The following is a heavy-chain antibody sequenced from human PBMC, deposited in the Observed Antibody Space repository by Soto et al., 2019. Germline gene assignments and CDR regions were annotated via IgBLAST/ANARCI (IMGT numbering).Heavy chain of an antibody. CDR1: VDSMTSGGYY. D-gene: IGHD1-26*01. CDR3: ARGAPRPRDVQTYFQF. V-gene: IGHV4-31*03. J-gene: IGHJ4*02. Sequence: SETLSLTCSVSVDSMTSGGYYWSWFRHHPWKGLEWVGSIYYTGDTYFNPSLKSRITVSMDTSKNEFSLKLTSVTSADTAVYFCARGAPRPRDVQTYFQFWGQGTLVTVSS. CDR2: IYYTGDT.